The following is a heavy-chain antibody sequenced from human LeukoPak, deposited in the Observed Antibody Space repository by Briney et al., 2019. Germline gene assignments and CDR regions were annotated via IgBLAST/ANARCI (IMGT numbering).Heavy chain of an antibody. J-gene: IGHJ2*01. D-gene: IGHD2-2*01. V-gene: IGHV3-48*04. Sequence: PGGSLRLSCAASGFSSSSYSMNWVRQAPGKGLEWVSYISSSSSTIYYADSVKGRFTTSRDNAKNSLDLQMNSLRAEDTAVYYCARDQGYSSSTSCQYWYFDLWGRGTLVTVSS. CDR3: ARDQGYSSSTSCQYWYFDL. CDR1: GFSSSSYS. CDR2: ISSSSSTI.